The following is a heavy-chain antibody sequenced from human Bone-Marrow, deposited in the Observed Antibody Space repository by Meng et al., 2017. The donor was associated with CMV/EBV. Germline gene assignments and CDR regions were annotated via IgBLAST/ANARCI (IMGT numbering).Heavy chain of an antibody. D-gene: IGHD6-6*01. CDR2: IFYNGSA. CDR3: ASSLGHPLAARPFYFDF. CDR1: GGSITTNY. V-gene: IGHV4-59*01. Sequence: ESLKISCTVSGGSITTNYYTWIRQPPGKGLEWIGYIFYNGSANYNPSLKSRVTISVHTSKNQFSLRLSSVTAADTAVYFCASSLGHPLAARPFYFDFWAQGTLVTVSS. J-gene: IGHJ4*02.